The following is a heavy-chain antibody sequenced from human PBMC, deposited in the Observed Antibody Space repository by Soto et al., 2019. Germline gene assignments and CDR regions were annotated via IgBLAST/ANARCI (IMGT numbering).Heavy chain of an antibody. CDR1: GFTFNDHF. D-gene: IGHD3-10*01. Sequence: EVQLVESGGGLVQPGGSLRLSCATSGFTFNDHFMDWVRQAPGKGLEWVGRIKNNVYGYVTEYAASVKGRFTVSRDDSTKSVYLEMNSLKTEDTAMYYCAMIRGVMGYRGRGTLVTVSS. J-gene: IGHJ4*02. V-gene: IGHV3-72*01. CDR2: IKNNVYGYVT. CDR3: AMIRGVMGY.